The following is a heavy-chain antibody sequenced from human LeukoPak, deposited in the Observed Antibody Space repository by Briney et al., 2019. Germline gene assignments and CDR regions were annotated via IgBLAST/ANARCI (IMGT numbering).Heavy chain of an antibody. CDR2: ISGSGGST. J-gene: IGHJ4*02. V-gene: IGHV3-23*01. CDR1: GYPFSTYA. D-gene: IGHD6-13*01. CDR3: ANTGYTNSWYRLFDY. Sequence: PGGSLRLSCAASGYPFSTYAITWVRQAPGKGLEWVSSISGSGGSTDYADSVKGRFTLSRDNSKNTVYLQMNSLRAEDTALYYCANTGYTNSWYRLFDYWGQGTLVTVSS.